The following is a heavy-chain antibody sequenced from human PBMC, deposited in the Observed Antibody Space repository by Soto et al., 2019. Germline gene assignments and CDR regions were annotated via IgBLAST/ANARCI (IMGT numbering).Heavy chain of an antibody. CDR1: GYTFTSYG. CDR3: ARDRTYDILTGYLNWFDP. CDR2: ISAYNGNT. J-gene: IGHJ5*02. Sequence: ASVKVSCKASGYTFTSYGISWVRQAPGQGLEWMGWISAYNGNTNYAQKLQGRVTMTTDTSTSTAYMELRSLRSDDTAVYYCARDRTYDILTGYLNWFDPWGQGTLVTVPS. D-gene: IGHD3-9*01. V-gene: IGHV1-18*04.